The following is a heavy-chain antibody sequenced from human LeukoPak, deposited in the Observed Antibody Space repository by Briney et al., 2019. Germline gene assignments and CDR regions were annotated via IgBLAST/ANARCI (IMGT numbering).Heavy chain of an antibody. Sequence: GGSLRLSCAASGFTFSSYAMHWVRQAPGKGLEWVAVISYDGSNKYYADSVKGRFTISRDNSKNTLYLQMNSLRAEDTAVYYCAKDPLFNSYCGGDCYPYLDYWGQGTLVTVSS. CDR1: GFTFSSYA. CDR2: ISYDGSNK. D-gene: IGHD2-21*02. V-gene: IGHV3-30*04. CDR3: AKDPLFNSYCGGDCYPYLDY. J-gene: IGHJ4*02.